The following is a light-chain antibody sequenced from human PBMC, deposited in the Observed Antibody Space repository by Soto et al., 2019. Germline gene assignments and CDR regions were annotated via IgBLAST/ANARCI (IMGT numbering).Light chain of an antibody. CDR2: EVT. CDR3: SSFTPYSLGV. J-gene: IGLJ3*02. V-gene: IGLV2-14*01. Sequence: QSALTQPASVSGSPGQSITISCTATICDVYDYKYVSWYQQHPGKAPKLIIYEVTHRPSGVSSRFSGSKSDNTASLTISGLQAEDEADYYCSSFTPYSLGVFGGGTKLTV. CDR1: ICDVYDYKY.